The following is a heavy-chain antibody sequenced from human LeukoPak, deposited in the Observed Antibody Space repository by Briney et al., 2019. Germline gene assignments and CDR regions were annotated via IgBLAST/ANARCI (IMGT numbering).Heavy chain of an antibody. V-gene: IGHV4-34*01. J-gene: IGHJ3*02. D-gene: IGHD7-27*01. CDR2: INHSGST. CDR3: ARLRMGMLDI. Sequence: SETLSLTCAVYGGSFSGYYWSWIRQPPGKGLEWIGEINHSGSTNYNPSLKSRVTISEDTSKNQFSLKLSSVTAADTAVYYCARLRMGMLDIWGQGTMVTVSS. CDR1: GGSFSGYY.